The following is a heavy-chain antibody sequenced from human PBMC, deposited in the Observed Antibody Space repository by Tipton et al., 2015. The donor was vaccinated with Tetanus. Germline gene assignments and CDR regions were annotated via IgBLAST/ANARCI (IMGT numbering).Heavy chain of an antibody. V-gene: IGHV5-51*01. D-gene: IGHD7-27*01. Sequence: QSGAEVKKPGESLNISCKASGYNFATFWIGWVRQVPGKGLEWLGTIYPGDSYSTYSPSFEGQVTISVDRSIDTAYLQWSSLKASDTAIYYCARRVGPLTGDYIWYFDLWGRSTQVTVSS. CDR3: ARRVGPLTGDYIWYFDL. CDR1: GYNFATFW. CDR2: IYPGDSYS. J-gene: IGHJ2*01.